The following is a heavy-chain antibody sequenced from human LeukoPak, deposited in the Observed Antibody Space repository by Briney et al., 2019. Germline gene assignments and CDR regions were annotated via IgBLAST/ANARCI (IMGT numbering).Heavy chain of an antibody. CDR2: IYYSGST. V-gene: IGHV4-39*01. CDR3: ARHLYYYDSSGYSPYYFDY. Sequence: SETLSLTCTVSGGSISSSSYYWGWIRQPPGKGLEWIASIYYSGSTYYNPSLKSRVTISVDTSKNQFSLKLSSVTAAGTAVYYCARHLYYYDSSGYSPYYFDYWGQGTLVTVSS. J-gene: IGHJ4*02. D-gene: IGHD3-22*01. CDR1: GGSISSSSYY.